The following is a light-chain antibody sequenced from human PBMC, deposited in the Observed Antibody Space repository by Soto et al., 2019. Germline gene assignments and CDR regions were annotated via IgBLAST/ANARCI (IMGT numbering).Light chain of an antibody. CDR3: QQRSNWPPV. CDR1: QSVGSIY. V-gene: IGKV3D-20*02. Sequence: EIVSTQSPGTLSLSPGERATLSCRASQSVGSIYLAWYQQRPGQAPRLLIYGASNRATGIPVRFSGSGSGTDFTLTISGLEPEDFAVYYCQQRSNWPPVFGGGTKVDIK. CDR2: GAS. J-gene: IGKJ4*01.